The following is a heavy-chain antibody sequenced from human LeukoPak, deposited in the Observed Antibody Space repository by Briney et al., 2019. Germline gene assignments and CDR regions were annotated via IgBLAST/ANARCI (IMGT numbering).Heavy chain of an antibody. V-gene: IGHV3-64D*06. J-gene: IGHJ4*02. CDR1: GFTFSSYA. D-gene: IGHD6-13*01. Sequence: GGSLRLSCSASGFTFSSYAMHWVRQAPGKGLEYVSAISSNGGSTYYADSVKGRFTVSRDNSKNTLYLQMSSLRADDTAVYYCVKARGSSWFFLFDYWGQGTLVTVSS. CDR2: ISSNGGST. CDR3: VKARGSSWFFLFDY.